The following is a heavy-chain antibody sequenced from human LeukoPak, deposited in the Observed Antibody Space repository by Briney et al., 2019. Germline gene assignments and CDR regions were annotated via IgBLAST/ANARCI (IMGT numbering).Heavy chain of an antibody. CDR3: ATLLGETHFFDY. CDR2: FDPEDGET. CDR1: GTYTLIELS. D-gene: IGHD1-26*01. J-gene: IGHJ4*02. Sequence: ASVKVSCKVSGTYTLIELSMHWVRQAPGKGLEWMGGFDPEDGETIYAQKFKGRVTMTEDTSTDIAYMDLSSLRSEDTAVYYCATLLGETHFFDYWGQGTLVTVSS. V-gene: IGHV1-24*01.